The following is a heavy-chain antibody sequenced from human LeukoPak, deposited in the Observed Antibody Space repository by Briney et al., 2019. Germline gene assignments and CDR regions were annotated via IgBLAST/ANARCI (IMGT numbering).Heavy chain of an antibody. D-gene: IGHD3-22*01. CDR2: IYYSGSS. CDR3: AREIDYDSTAYVY. J-gene: IGHJ4*02. CDR1: GVSISSSPYH. V-gene: IGHV4-39*02. Sequence: SETLSLTCSVSGVSISSSPYHWGWIRQPPGKGLEWIGSIYYSGSSYSNPSLQSRVTMSIYTAKNQFSLKLSSVTAADTAVYYCAREIDYDSTAYVYWGRGALVTVSS.